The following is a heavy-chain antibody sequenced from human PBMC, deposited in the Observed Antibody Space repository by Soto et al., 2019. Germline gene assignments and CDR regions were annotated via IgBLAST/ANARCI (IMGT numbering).Heavy chain of an antibody. D-gene: IGHD3-3*01. Sequence: GGSLRLSCAASGFTFSSYSMNWVRQAPGKGREWVSYISSSSSYIYYADSVKGRFTISRDNAKHSLYLQMNSLRAEDTAVYYCARGKGFLEWLPPYFDYWGQGTLVTVSS. CDR2: ISSSSSYI. CDR1: GFTFSSYS. CDR3: ARGKGFLEWLPPYFDY. J-gene: IGHJ4*02. V-gene: IGHV3-21*05.